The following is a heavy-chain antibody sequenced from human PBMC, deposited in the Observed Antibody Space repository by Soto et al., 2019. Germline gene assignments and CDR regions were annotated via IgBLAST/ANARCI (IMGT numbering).Heavy chain of an antibody. J-gene: IGHJ4*02. CDR3: ARDGDVNTGFGKDY. Sequence: VVLLQSGGDLVQPGGSLRLSCAASGFTFSDYAMTWVRQAPGKGLEWVAFIWHDGGNKFYAESVKGRFTISRDNSKNTLYLQMTSLSAEDTAMYYCARDGDVNTGFGKDYWGQGTLVTVSS. CDR2: IWHDGGNK. D-gene: IGHD3-16*01. CDR1: GFTFSDYA. V-gene: IGHV3-33*08.